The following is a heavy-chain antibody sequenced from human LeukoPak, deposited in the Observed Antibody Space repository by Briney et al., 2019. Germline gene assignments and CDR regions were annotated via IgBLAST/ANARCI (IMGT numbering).Heavy chain of an antibody. Sequence: SVKVSCKASGYTFTSYDINWVRQAPGQGLEWMGRIIPILGIANYAQKFQGRVTITADKSTSTAYMEPSSLRSEDTAVYYCARETVDGDRNWFDPWGQGTLVTVSS. CDR1: GYTFTSYD. J-gene: IGHJ5*02. CDR2: IIPILGIA. V-gene: IGHV1-69*04. CDR3: ARETVDGDRNWFDP. D-gene: IGHD4-17*01.